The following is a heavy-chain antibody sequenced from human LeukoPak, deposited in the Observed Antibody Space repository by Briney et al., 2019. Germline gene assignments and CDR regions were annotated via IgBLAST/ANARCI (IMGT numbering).Heavy chain of an antibody. CDR1: GYTFSTVY. CDR2: INPNSGGI. CDR3: ARDLSRKGLISRGARGY. D-gene: IGHD3-10*01. V-gene: IGHV1-2*02. J-gene: IGHJ4*02. Sequence: ASVKVSCKAYGYTFSTVYLHWVRQAPGQGLEWMGWINPNSGGINYAQKFQGRVTMTRDTSISTAYMELSRLRSDDTAVYYCARDLSRKGLISRGARGYWGQGTLVTVSS.